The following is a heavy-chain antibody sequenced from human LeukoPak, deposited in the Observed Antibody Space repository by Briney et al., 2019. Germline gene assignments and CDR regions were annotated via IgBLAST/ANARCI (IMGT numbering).Heavy chain of an antibody. D-gene: IGHD2-2*01. CDR1: GGSFSGYY. J-gene: IGHJ6*03. CDR2: INHSGST. V-gene: IGHV4-34*01. Sequence: SETLSLTCAVYGGSFSGYYWCWIRQPPGKGLEWIGEINHSGSTNYNPSLKSRVTISVDTSKNQFSLKLSSVTAADTAVYYCARGPQYCSSTSCYRGNYYYMDVWGKGTTVTVSS. CDR3: ARGPQYCSSTSCYRGNYYYMDV.